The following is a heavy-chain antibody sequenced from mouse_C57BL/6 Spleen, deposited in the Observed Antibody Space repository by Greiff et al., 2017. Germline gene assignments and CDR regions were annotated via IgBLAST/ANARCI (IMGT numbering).Heavy chain of an antibody. Sequence: EVQVVESGGGLVKPGGSLKLSCAASGFTFSDYGMHWVRQAPEKGLEWVAYISSGSSTIYYADTVKGRFTISRDNAKNTLFLQMTSLRSEDTAMYYCARRGDYDVGYYAMDYWGQGTSVTVSS. J-gene: IGHJ4*01. CDR1: GFTFSDYG. CDR3: ARRGDYDVGYYAMDY. CDR2: ISSGSSTI. D-gene: IGHD2-4*01. V-gene: IGHV5-17*01.